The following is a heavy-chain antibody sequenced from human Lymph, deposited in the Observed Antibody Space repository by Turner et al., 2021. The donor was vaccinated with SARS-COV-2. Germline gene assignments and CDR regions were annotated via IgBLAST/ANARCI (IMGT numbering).Heavy chain of an antibody. D-gene: IGHD2-15*01. CDR2: ISISSSTI. CDR3: ARDRGGYGAYYYGMDV. V-gene: IGHV3-48*02. Sequence: EVQLVESGGGLVQPGGSLRLSCAASGFTFSTYGMNWVRQAPGKGLEWVSYISISSSTIYYADSVKGRFTISRDNAKNSLYLQMNSLRDEDTAVYYCARDRGGYGAYYYGMDVWGQGTTVTVSS. CDR1: GFTFSTYG. J-gene: IGHJ6*02.